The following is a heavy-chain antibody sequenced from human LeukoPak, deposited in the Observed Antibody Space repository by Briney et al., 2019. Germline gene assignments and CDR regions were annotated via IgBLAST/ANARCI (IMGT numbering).Heavy chain of an antibody. Sequence: ASVKVSCKASGYTFTSYYMHWVRQAPGQGLEWMGIINPSGGSTSYAQKFQGRVTMTRDTSISTAYMELSRLRSDDTAVYYCAREGALDYYGSGSYYIWFDPWGQGTLVTVSS. D-gene: IGHD3-10*01. CDR3: AREGALDYYGSGSYYIWFDP. V-gene: IGHV1-46*01. CDR2: INPSGGST. J-gene: IGHJ5*02. CDR1: GYTFTSYY.